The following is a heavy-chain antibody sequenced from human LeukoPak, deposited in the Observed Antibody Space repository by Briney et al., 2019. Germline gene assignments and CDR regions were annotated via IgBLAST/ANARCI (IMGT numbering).Heavy chain of an antibody. CDR3: ARGINTWYEGYFDY. D-gene: IGHD6-13*01. Sequence: KSSETLSLTCTVSGASISGTAYYWGWVRQPPRKGLEWIGNIYYSGSTNYNPSLKSRVTISVDTSKNQFSLKLSSVTAADTAVYYCARGINTWYEGYFDYWGQGTLVTVSS. J-gene: IGHJ4*02. V-gene: IGHV4-39*07. CDR1: GASISGTAYY. CDR2: IYYSGST.